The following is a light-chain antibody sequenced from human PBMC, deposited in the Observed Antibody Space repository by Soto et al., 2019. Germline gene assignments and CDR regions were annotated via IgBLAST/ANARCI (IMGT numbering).Light chain of an antibody. CDR3: AEWDDGLNVYV. CDR2: NNN. Sequence: QSVLTQPPSASGTPGQRVTISCSGGSSNIGTNAVNWYQQLPGTAPKLLIYNNNQRPSGVPDRFSGSKSGTSASLAISGLKSGDEVVYYCAEWDDGLNVYVLGPGTKVTVL. V-gene: IGLV1-44*01. J-gene: IGLJ1*01. CDR1: SSNIGTNA.